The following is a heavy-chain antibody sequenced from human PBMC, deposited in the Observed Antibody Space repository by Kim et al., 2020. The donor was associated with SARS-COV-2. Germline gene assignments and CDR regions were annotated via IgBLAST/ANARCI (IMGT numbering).Heavy chain of an antibody. V-gene: IGHV1-46*01. CDR3: ARDPRGYSYGYSPPFDY. CDR1: GYTFTSYY. CDR2: INPSGGST. D-gene: IGHD5-18*01. J-gene: IGHJ4*02. Sequence: ASVKVSCKASGYTFTSYYMHWVRQAPGQGLEWMGIINPSGGSTSYAQKFQGRVTMTRDTSTSTVYMELSSLRSEDTAVYYCARDPRGYSYGYSPPFDYWGQGTLVTVSS.